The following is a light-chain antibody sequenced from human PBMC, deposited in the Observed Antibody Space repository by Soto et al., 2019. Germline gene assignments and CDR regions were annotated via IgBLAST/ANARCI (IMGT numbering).Light chain of an antibody. CDR3: QQYNTYSYT. Sequence: DIQMTQSPSTLSASVGDRVTITCRASQSISNWLAWYQQRPGEAPKLLMYDASTLENWVPSRFSGSGSGTEFTLTISGLRPDDFATYYYQQYNTYSYTFSQGTKLEIK. V-gene: IGKV1-5*01. J-gene: IGKJ2*01. CDR1: QSISNW. CDR2: DAS.